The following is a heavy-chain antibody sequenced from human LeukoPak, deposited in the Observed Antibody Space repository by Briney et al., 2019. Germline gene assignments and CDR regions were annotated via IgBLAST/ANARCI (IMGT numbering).Heavy chain of an antibody. D-gene: IGHD6-19*01. CDR2: ISSSSSYI. Sequence: GGSLRLSCAASGFTFSSYSMNWVRQAPGKGLEWVPSISSSSSYIYYADSVKSRFTISRDNAKNSLYLQMNSLRAEDTAVYYCARRYSSGSNWFDPWGQGTLVTVSS. V-gene: IGHV3-21*01. J-gene: IGHJ5*02. CDR3: ARRYSSGSNWFDP. CDR1: GFTFSSYS.